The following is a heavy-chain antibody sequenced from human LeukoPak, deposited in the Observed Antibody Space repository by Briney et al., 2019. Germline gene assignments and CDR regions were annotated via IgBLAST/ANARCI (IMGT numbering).Heavy chain of an antibody. Sequence: KVSAPTLVNPTQTLTLTCTFSGFSLSTSGVGVGWIRQPPGKALEWLALLYWDDDNRYSPSLKSRLTITKDTSKNQVVRTMTNMDPVDTATYYCAHRGPRQQLFDNWGEGTLVTVSS. J-gene: IGHJ4*02. D-gene: IGHD6-13*01. CDR3: AHRGPRQQLFDN. CDR1: GFSLSTSGVG. V-gene: IGHV2-5*02. CDR2: LYWDDDN.